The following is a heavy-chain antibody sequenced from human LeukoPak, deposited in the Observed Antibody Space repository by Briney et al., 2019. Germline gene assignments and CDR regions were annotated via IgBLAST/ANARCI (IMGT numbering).Heavy chain of an antibody. CDR1: GYTFTVYS. CDR3: ARGLDSRIAVAGAEYYFDY. Sequence: ASVPVSCKASGYTFTVYSMHWVRQAPGQGLEWMGWINPNSGGTNYAQKFQGRVTMTRDTSISTAYMDLSRLRSDDTAVYYCARGLDSRIAVAGAEYYFDYWGQGTLVTVSS. CDR2: INPNSGGT. D-gene: IGHD6-19*01. J-gene: IGHJ4*02. V-gene: IGHV1-2*02.